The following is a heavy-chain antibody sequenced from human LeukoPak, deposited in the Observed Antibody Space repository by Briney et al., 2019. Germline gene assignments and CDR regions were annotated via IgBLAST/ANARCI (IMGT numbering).Heavy chain of an antibody. D-gene: IGHD1-26*01. V-gene: IGHV3-23*01. J-gene: IGHJ4*02. CDR1: GFTFSSYA. Sequence: EGSLRLSCAASGFTFSSYAMSWVRQAPGKGLEWVSAISGSGGSTYYADSVKGRFTISRDNSKNTLYLQMNSLRAEDTAVYYCAKAISGRYYLAYFDYWGQGTLVTVSS. CDR2: ISGSGGST. CDR3: AKAISGRYYLAYFDY.